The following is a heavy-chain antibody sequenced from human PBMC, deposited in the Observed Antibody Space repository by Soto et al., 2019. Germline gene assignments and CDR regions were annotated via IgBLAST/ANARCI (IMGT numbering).Heavy chain of an antibody. CDR3: AKDGDSYYNFWSDYSPFDY. CDR2: ISYDGSNK. V-gene: IGHV3-30*18. D-gene: IGHD3-3*01. J-gene: IGHJ4*02. Sequence: QVQLVESGGGVVQPGRSLRLSCAASGFTFSSYGMHWVRQAPGKGLEWVAIISYDGSNKYYADSVKGRFTISRDNSKNTRYLQMNSLRAEDTAVYYCAKDGDSYYNFWSDYSPFDYWGQGTLVTVSS. CDR1: GFTFSSYG.